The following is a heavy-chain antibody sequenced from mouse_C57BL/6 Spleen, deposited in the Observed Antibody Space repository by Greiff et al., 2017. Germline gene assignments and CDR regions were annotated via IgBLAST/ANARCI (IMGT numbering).Heavy chain of an antibody. D-gene: IGHD4-1*01. J-gene: IGHJ3*01. CDR1: GYSITSGYY. V-gene: IGHV3-6*01. CDR2: ISYDGSN. Sequence: ESGPGLVKPSQSLSLTCSVTGYSITSGYYWNWIRQFPGNKLEWMGYISYDGSNNYNPSLKNRISITRDTSKNQFFLKLNSVTTEDTATYYCARRGNWAWFAYWGQGTLVTVSA. CDR3: ARRGNWAWFAY.